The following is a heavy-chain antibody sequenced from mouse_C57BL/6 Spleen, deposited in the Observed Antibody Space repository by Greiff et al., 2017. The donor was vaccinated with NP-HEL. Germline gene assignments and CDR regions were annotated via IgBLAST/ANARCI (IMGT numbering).Heavy chain of an antibody. CDR2: IDPETGGT. D-gene: IGHD1-1*01. Sequence: QVQLQQSGAELVRPGASVTLSCKASGYSFTDYEMHWVKQTPVHGLEWIGAIDPETGGTAYNQKFKGKAILTADKSSSTAYMELRSLTSEDSAVYYCTRITTVVAKGFAYWGQGTLVTVSA. J-gene: IGHJ3*01. CDR3: TRITTVVAKGFAY. V-gene: IGHV1-15*01. CDR1: GYSFTDYE.